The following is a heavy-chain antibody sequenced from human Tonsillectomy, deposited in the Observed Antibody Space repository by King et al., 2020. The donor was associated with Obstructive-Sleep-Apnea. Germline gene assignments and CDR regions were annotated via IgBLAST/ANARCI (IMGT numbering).Heavy chain of an antibody. CDR1: GFTFSTYA. CDR2: ISGSGGGS. J-gene: IGHJ4*02. D-gene: IGHD3-10*01. Sequence: VQLVESGGGLVQPGGSLRLSCAASGFTFSTYAMSWVLQAQGKGLEWFSGISGSGGGSNYADSGKGRFTSSRENSKNTLYLQMNSLRADDTAVYYCAKDEVGVSPFDYWGQGTLVTVSS. V-gene: IGHV3-23*04. CDR3: AKDEVGVSPFDY.